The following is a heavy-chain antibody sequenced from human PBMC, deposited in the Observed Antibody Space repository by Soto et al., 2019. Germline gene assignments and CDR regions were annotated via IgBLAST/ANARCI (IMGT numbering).Heavy chain of an antibody. V-gene: IGHV4-34*01. J-gene: IGHJ5*01. CDR2: INHSGRV. CDR3: STRAYDTNGYYRFDP. Sequence: LSLTCAVCGGSFSGHSWTWIRQSPGKGLEWIGDINHSGRVNYSPSLKSRVTISLDTSKNQFSLTLSAVTAADTAMYYCSTRAYDTNGYYRFDPWGQGTLVTVSS. CDR1: GGSFSGHS. D-gene: IGHD3-22*01.